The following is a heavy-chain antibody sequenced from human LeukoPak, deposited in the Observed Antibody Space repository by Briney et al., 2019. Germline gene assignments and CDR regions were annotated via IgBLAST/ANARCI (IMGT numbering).Heavy chain of an antibody. Sequence: SETLSLTCSVSGGSMSDSITWGWVRQPPGKGLEWLANIHDDGRTAPNPSLRSRLTISQDRSKNQFSLKVSSVTAADTAFYSCAKVLTAAGLDIWFQGILVKGSS. CDR2: IHDDGRT. CDR3: AKVLTAAGLDI. CDR1: GGSMSDSIT. J-gene: IGHJ4*02. D-gene: IGHD6-25*01. V-gene: IGHV4/OR15-8*01.